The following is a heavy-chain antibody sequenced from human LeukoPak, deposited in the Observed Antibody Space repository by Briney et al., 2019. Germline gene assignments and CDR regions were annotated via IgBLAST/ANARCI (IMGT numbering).Heavy chain of an antibody. J-gene: IGHJ4*02. CDR3: ATVIAVAGRFDY. V-gene: IGHV1-24*01. D-gene: IGHD6-19*01. CDR2: FDPEDGET. CDR1: GYTFTSYY. Sequence: VASVKVSCKASGYTFTSYYMHWVRQAPGKGLEWMGGFDPEDGETIYAQKFQGRVTMTEDTSTDTAYMELSSLRSEDTAVYYCATVIAVAGRFDYWGQGTLVTVSS.